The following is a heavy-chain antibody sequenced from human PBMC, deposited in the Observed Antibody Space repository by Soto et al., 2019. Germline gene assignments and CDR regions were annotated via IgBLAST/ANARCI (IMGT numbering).Heavy chain of an antibody. CDR2: IKFDGSTT. V-gene: IGHV3-74*01. D-gene: IGHD5-12*01. Sequence: GGSLGLSCVASGFTFSTYWMHWVRQAPRKGLVWVSRIKFDGSTTSYADSVKGRFTISRDNAKNTVYLQMNSLGGEDTGVYYCATVDGPTVATMFFDYWGQGILVTVSS. CDR1: GFTFSTYW. J-gene: IGHJ4*02. CDR3: ATVDGPTVATMFFDY.